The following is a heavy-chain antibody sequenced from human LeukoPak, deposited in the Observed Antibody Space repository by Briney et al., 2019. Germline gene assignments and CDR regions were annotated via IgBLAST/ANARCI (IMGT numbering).Heavy chain of an antibody. Sequence: AGGSLRLSCVASGFIFSDLEMHWVRQAPGKGLEWISFISETGSTTYYADSVTGRFTISRDNAKNSLYLQMDSLRDEDTALYYCVRGYTPDYWGQGALVTVSS. D-gene: IGHD5-18*01. CDR2: ISETGSTT. J-gene: IGHJ4*02. V-gene: IGHV3-48*03. CDR3: VRGYTPDY. CDR1: GFIFSDLE.